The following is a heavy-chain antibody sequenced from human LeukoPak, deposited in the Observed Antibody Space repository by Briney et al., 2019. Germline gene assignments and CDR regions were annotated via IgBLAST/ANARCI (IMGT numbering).Heavy chain of an antibody. CDR2: TYYRSKWYN. Sequence: SQTLSLTCAISGDSVSSNSAAWNWIRQSPSRGLEWLGRTYYRSKWYNDYAVSVKSRITINPDTSKNQFSLQLNSVTPEDTAVYYCARAAGISSSFHYYYYMDVWGKGTTVTVSS. CDR3: ARAAGISSSFHYYYYMDV. J-gene: IGHJ6*03. V-gene: IGHV6-1*01. D-gene: IGHD6-6*01. CDR1: GDSVSSNSAA.